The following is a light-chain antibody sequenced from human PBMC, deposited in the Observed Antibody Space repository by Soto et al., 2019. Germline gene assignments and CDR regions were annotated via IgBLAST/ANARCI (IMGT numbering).Light chain of an antibody. V-gene: IGLV2-14*01. Sequence: QSVLTQPASVSGSPGQSITISCTGTSSDVGGYNYVSWYQQHPGKAPNLIIFDVSNRPSGVSNRFSGSKSGNSASLTISGLQAEAEADYYCTSYTGSNTPVVFGGGTKVTVL. CDR1: SSDVGGYNY. J-gene: IGLJ2*01. CDR2: DVS. CDR3: TSYTGSNTPVV.